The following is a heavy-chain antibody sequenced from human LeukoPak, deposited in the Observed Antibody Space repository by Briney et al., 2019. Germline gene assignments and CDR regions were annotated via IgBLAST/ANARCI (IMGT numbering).Heavy chain of an antibody. CDR1: GYTFTNYG. CDR2: ISAYNGNT. CDR3: ARDLDEVVVAAWDY. V-gene: IGHV1-18*01. Sequence: ASVKVSCKASGYTFTNYGISWVRQAPGQGLEWMGWISAYNGNTNYAQKFQGRVTMTTDTSTSTAHMELRSLRSDDTAVYYCARDLDEVVVAAWDYWGQGTLVTVSS. D-gene: IGHD2-15*01. J-gene: IGHJ4*02.